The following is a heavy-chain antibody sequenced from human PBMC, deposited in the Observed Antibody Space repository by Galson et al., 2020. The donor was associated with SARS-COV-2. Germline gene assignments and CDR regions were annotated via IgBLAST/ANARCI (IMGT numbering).Heavy chain of an antibody. CDR1: GGSFSGYY. J-gene: IGHJ5*02. Sequence: SETLSLTSAVYGGSFSGYYWSWIRQPPGKGLEWIGEINHSGSTNYNPSPKSRVTISVDTSKNQFSLKLSSVTAADTAVYYCARGRYSSSWYGTRHWFDPWGQGTLVTVSS. D-gene: IGHD6-13*01. V-gene: IGHV4-34*01. CDR3: ARGRYSSSWYGTRHWFDP. CDR2: INHSGST.